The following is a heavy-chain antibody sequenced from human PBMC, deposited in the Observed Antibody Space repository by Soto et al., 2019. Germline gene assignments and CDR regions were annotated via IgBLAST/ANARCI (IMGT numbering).Heavy chain of an antibody. Sequence: QVQLVESGGGGVQPGRSLRLSCAASGFTFSSYGMHWVRQAPGKGLEWVAVISYDGSNKYYADSVKGRFTISRDNSKNTLYLQMNSLRAEDTAVYYCAKTNTYYYYYMDVWGKGTTVTVSS. J-gene: IGHJ6*03. CDR1: GFTFSSYG. CDR3: AKTNTYYYYYMDV. CDR2: ISYDGSNK. V-gene: IGHV3-30*18.